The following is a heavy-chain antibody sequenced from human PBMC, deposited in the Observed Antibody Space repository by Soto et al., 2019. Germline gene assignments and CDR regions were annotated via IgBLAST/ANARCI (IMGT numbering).Heavy chain of an antibody. Sequence: PGGSLRLSCAASGFTFSSYSMNWVRQAPGKGLEWVSYISSSSSTIYYADSVKGRFTISRDNAKNSLYLQMNSLRDEDTAVYYCARMSSSWSNYYYYYGMDVWGQGTTVTVSS. J-gene: IGHJ6*02. CDR1: GFTFSSYS. D-gene: IGHD6-13*01. V-gene: IGHV3-48*02. CDR3: ARMSSSWSNYYYYYGMDV. CDR2: ISSSSSTI.